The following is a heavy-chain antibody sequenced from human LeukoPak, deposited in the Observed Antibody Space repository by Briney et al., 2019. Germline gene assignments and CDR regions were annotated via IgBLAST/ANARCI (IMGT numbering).Heavy chain of an antibody. Sequence: GGPLRLSCAASGFTFSSYGMHWVRQAPGKGLEWVAVISYDGSNKYYADSVKGRFTISRDNSKNTLYLQMNSLRAEDTAVYYCAKGTDYFDYWGQGTLVTVSS. CDR2: ISYDGSNK. V-gene: IGHV3-30*18. CDR1: GFTFSSYG. J-gene: IGHJ4*02. CDR3: AKGTDYFDY.